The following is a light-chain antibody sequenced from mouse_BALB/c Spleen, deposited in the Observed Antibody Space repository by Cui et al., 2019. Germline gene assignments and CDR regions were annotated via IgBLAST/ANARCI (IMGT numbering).Light chain of an antibody. CDR3: QQYNSYPWT. CDR2: SAS. CDR1: QNVGTN. J-gene: IGKJ1*01. V-gene: IGKV6-15*01. Sequence: DIVMTKSQKFMSTSVGDRVSVTCKASQNVGTNVAWYQQKPGQSPKELIYSASYRYSGVPDRFTGSGSGTDFTLTISNVQSEDLAEYFCQQYNSYPWTFGGGTKLEIK.